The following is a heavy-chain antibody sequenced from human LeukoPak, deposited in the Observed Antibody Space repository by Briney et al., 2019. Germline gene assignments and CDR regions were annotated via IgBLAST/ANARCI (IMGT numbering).Heavy chain of an antibody. CDR1: GFTFSSYS. CDR2: ISSSSSYI. CDR3: ARDVTGDGTNDAFDI. D-gene: IGHD7-27*01. J-gene: IGHJ3*02. Sequence: PGGSLRLSCAASGFTFSSYSMNWVRQAPGKGLEWVSSISSSSSYIYYADSVKGRFTISRDNAKNSLYLQMNSLRAEDTAVYYCARDVTGDGTNDAFDIWGQGTMVTVSS. V-gene: IGHV3-21*01.